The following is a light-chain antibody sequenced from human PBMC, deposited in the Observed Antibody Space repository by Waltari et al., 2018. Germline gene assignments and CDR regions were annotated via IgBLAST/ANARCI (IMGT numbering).Light chain of an antibody. J-gene: IGKJ2*01. CDR3: QQYNSESYT. CDR1: QGISNY. Sequence: DIQLTQSPSFLSASVRDRVTITCRASQGISNYLAWYQQKPGKAPKLLIYSASTLQSGVPSRFSGSGSGTEFSLTISSLQPEDFATYYCQQYNSESYTFGQGTKLEIK. CDR2: SAS. V-gene: IGKV1-9*01.